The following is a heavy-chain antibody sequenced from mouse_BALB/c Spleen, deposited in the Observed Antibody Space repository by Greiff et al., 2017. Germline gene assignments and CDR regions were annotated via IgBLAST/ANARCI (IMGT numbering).Heavy chain of an antibody. Sequence: QVQLKESGPGLVAPSQSLSITCTVSGFSLTSYGVHWVRQPPGKGLEWLGVIWAGGSTNYNSALMSRLSISKDNSKSQVFLKMNSLQTDDTAMYYCARESYWYFDVWGAGTTVTVSS. V-gene: IGHV2-9*02. CDR1: GFSLTSYG. CDR2: IWAGGST. J-gene: IGHJ1*01. CDR3: ARESYWYFDV.